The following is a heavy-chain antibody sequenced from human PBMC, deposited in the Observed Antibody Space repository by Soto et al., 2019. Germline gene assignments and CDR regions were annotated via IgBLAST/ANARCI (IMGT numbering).Heavy chain of an antibody. CDR2: ISGSTGVR. V-gene: IGHV3-23*01. CDR1: GFTFSDYA. Sequence: GGSLRLSCAASGFTFSDYAMAWVRQSPGKGLEWVSVISGSTGVRIYANSVKGRFTISRDNSKNTLYLQMNSVRDEDTAVYYCAKKFTMTMCYLDYWGQGTLVTVSS. J-gene: IGHJ4*02. D-gene: IGHD3-3*01. CDR3: AKKFTMTMCYLDY.